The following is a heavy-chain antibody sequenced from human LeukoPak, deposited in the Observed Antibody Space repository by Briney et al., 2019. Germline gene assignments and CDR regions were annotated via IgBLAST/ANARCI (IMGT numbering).Heavy chain of an antibody. D-gene: IGHD1-1*01. CDR1: GGTFSSYA. V-gene: IGHV1-69*06. CDR2: IIPIFGTA. CDR3: ARVIGYRINYYYYYMDV. J-gene: IGHJ6*03. Sequence: SVKVSCKASGGTFSSYAISWVRQAPGQGLEWMGGIIPIFGTANYAQKFQGRVTITADKSTSTAYMELSSLRSEDTAVYYCARVIGYRINYYYYYMDVWGKGTTVTVSS.